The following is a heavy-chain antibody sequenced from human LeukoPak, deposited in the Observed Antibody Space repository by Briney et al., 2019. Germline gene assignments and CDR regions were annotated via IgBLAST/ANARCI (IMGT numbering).Heavy chain of an antibody. J-gene: IGHJ4*02. CDR1: GFTFDDYA. V-gene: IGHV3-43D*03. CDR2: ISWDGGST. CDR3: AKDRGSGSYGDY. D-gene: IGHD1-26*01. Sequence: PGGSLRLSCAASGFTFDDYAMHWVRQAPGKGLEWVSLISWDGGSTYYADSVKGRFTISRDNSKNSLYLQMNSLRAEDTALYYCAKDRGSGSYGDYWGQGTLVTVSS.